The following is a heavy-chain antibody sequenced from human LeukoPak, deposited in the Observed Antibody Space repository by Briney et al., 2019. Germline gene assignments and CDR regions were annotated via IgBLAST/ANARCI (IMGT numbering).Heavy chain of an antibody. D-gene: IGHD4-11*01. J-gene: IGHJ3*02. V-gene: IGHV4-39*01. CDR2: IYYSGCT. CDR1: GGSLSSSSYY. CDR3: ARRSYSNYDRGAFDI. Sequence: PSETLSLTCTVSGGSLSSSSYYWGWIRQPPGKGLEWIGSIYYSGCTYYNPSLKSRVTISVDTSKNQFSLKLSSVTAADTAVYYCARRSYSNYDRGAFDIWGQGTMVTVSS.